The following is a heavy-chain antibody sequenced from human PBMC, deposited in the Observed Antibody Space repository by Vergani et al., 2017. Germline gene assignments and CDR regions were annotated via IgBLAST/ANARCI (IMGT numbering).Heavy chain of an antibody. CDR2: SSWNSGSI. J-gene: IGHJ4*02. Sequence: EVQLVESGGGLVQPGRSLRLSCAASGFTFDDYAMHWVRNAPWKGLEWVSGSSWNSGSIGYADSVKGRFTISRDNAKNSLYLQMNSLRAEDTALYYYAKDSQYYYDSSGYVDYWGQGTLVTVSS. V-gene: IGHV3-9*01. CDR1: GFTFDDYA. CDR3: AKDSQYYYDSSGYVDY. D-gene: IGHD3-22*01.